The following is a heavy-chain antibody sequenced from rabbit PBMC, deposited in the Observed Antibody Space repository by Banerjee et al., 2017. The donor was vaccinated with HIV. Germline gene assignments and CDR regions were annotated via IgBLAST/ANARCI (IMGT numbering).Heavy chain of an antibody. CDR3: ARRLGYASL. CDR2: IYAGSSGST. CDR1: GFSFSSSYY. Sequence: QSLEESGGGLVTPGASLTLTCTASGFSFSSSYYMCWVRQAPGKGLEWIACIYAGSSGSTYYTSWAKGRFTISKTSSTTVTLQMTSLTAADTATYFCARRLGYASLRGPGTLVTVS. V-gene: IGHV1S40*01. D-gene: IGHD1-1*01. J-gene: IGHJ2*01.